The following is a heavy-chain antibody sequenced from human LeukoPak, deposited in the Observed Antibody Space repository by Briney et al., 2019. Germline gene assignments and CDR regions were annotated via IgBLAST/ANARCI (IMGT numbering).Heavy chain of an antibody. J-gene: IGHJ4*02. Sequence: GGSLRLSCAASGFTFSSYWMSWVREAPGKGLEWVANIKEDGSEKYYVDSVKGRFTISRDNAKNSLYLQMSGLRAEDTALYYCARTGYFDYWGQGTLVTASS. CDR1: GFTFSSYW. CDR3: ARTGYFDY. CDR2: IKEDGSEK. V-gene: IGHV3-7*01.